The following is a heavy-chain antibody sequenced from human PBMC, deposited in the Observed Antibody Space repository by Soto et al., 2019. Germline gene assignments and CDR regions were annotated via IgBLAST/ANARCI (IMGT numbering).Heavy chain of an antibody. V-gene: IGHV4-31*03. D-gene: IGHD6-6*01. CDR3: AREWEYSSHSYYHGMDV. CDR2: IYYSGST. Sequence: TSETLSLTCTVSGGSISSGGYYWSWIRQHPGKGLEWIGYIYYSGSTYYNPSLKSRVTISVDTSKNQFSLKLSSVTAADTAVYYCAREWEYSSHSYYHGMDVWGQGTTVTVSS. CDR1: GGSISSGGYY. J-gene: IGHJ6*02.